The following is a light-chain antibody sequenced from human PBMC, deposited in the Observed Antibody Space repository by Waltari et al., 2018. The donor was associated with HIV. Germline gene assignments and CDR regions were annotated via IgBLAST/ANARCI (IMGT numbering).Light chain of an antibody. CDR3: SSYAGSNSYV. Sequence: QSALTQPPSAPGSPGQSGTIPRTGRSRHVGGYNSVSWYQQHPGKAPKLMIYEVTKRPSGVPDRFSGSKSGNTASLTVSGLQAEDEADYYCSSYAGSNSYVFGTGTKVTVL. CDR2: EVT. J-gene: IGLJ1*01. V-gene: IGLV2-8*01. CDR1: SRHVGGYNS.